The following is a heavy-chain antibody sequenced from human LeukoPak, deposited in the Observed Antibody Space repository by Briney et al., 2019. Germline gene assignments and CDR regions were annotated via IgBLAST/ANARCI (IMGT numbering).Heavy chain of an antibody. Sequence: SETLSLTCTVSGGSICSYYWSWIRQPPGKGLEWIGYIYYSGSTNYNPSLKSRVTISVDTSKNQFSLKLSSVTAADTAVYYCARGEYYFDYWGQGTLVTVSS. J-gene: IGHJ4*02. D-gene: IGHD3-10*01. CDR1: GGSICSYY. V-gene: IGHV4-59*01. CDR2: IYYSGST. CDR3: ARGEYYFDY.